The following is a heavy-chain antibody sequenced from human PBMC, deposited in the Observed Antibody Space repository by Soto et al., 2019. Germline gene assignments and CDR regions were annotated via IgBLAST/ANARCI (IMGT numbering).Heavy chain of an antibody. CDR3: ARVDYGFGFDL. CDR2: IGTAGDT. D-gene: IGHD3-10*01. CDR1: GFTFSSYD. J-gene: IGHJ2*01. Sequence: EVQLVESGGGLVQPGGSLRLSCAASGFTFSSYDMHWVRQATGKGLEWVSAIGTAGDTYYPGSVKGRFTISRENAKNSLYLQMNSLRAEDTAVYYFARVDYGFGFDLWGRGTLVTVSS. V-gene: IGHV3-13*01.